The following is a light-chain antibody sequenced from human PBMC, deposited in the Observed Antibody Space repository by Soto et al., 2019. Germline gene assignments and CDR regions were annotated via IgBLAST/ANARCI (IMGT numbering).Light chain of an antibody. CDR1: SSNIGAGYD. CDR2: GNI. Sequence: QSVLTQPPSVSGAPGQRVTISCTGSSSNIGAGYDVHWYQQLPGTAPKLLIYGNINRPSGVPDRFSGSKSGTSASLAITGLQAEDEADYYCQSSDSSLSGARVFGGGTKLTVL. CDR3: QSSDSSLSGARV. J-gene: IGLJ2*01. V-gene: IGLV1-40*01.